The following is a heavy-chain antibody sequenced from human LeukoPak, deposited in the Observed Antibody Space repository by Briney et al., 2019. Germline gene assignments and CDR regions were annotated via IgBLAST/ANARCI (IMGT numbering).Heavy chain of an antibody. J-gene: IGHJ6*04. CDR2: TYHSGST. D-gene: IGHD6-13*01. CDR1: GVSISSSNW. CDR3: ARDQGSWYGWDYYSGMDV. V-gene: IGHV4-4*02. Sequence: SETLSLTCAVSGVSISSSNWWSWVRRPPGKGLEWIGETYHSGSTNYKQSLKSRVTISVDKSKNQFSLKLSSVTAADTAVYYCARDQGSWYGWDYYSGMDVWGKGTTVTVSS.